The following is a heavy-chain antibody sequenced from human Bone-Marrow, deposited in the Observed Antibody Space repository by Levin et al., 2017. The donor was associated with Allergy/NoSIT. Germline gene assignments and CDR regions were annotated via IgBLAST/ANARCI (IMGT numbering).Heavy chain of an antibody. V-gene: IGHV3-74*01. CDR1: AFTFRNYY. D-gene: IGHD2-2*01. CDR3: ARGGCDRTSCLDH. J-gene: IGHJ4*02. Sequence: GGSLRLFCTASAFTFRNYYMHWVRQAPGMGLVWVSNILNDGTTNYADSVKGRFTISRDNAKNTLYLQMNSLGEEDTAVYFCARGGCDRTSCLDHWGQGILVTVSS. CDR2: ILNDGTT.